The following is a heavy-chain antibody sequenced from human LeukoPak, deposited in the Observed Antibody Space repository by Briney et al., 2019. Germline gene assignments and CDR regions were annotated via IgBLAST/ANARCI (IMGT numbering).Heavy chain of an antibody. CDR2: ISSSGSTI. J-gene: IGHJ3*01. CDR1: GFTFSSYE. CDR3: ASAYGVLGAFNV. D-gene: IGHD4-17*01. V-gene: IGHV3-48*03. Sequence: GGSLRLSCAASGFTFSSYEMNWVRQAPGKGLEWVSYISSSGSTIYYGDSVRGRFTISRDNAKNSLSLQMNSLRADDTAIYYCASAYGVLGAFNVWGQGTMVSVSS.